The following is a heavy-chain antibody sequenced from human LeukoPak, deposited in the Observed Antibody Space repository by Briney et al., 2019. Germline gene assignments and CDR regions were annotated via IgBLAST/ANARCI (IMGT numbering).Heavy chain of an antibody. Sequence: ASVKVSCKASGYTFTSYGISWARQAPGQGLEWMGWISAYNGNTNYAQKLQGRVTMTTDTSTSTAYMELRSLRSDDTAVYYCARVLAPSMVRGVGFDPWGQGTLVTVSS. CDR1: GYTFTSYG. D-gene: IGHD3-10*01. V-gene: IGHV1-18*01. J-gene: IGHJ5*02. CDR3: ARVLAPSMVRGVGFDP. CDR2: ISAYNGNT.